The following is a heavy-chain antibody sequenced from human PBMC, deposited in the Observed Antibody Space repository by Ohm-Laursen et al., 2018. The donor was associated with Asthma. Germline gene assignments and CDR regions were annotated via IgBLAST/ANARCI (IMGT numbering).Heavy chain of an antibody. CDR3: AIGHIVAVPAAKSEDGYYYYYGMDV. Sequence: PSETLSLTCAVYGGSFSGYYWSWIRQPPGKGLEWIGEINHSGSTNYNPSLKSRVTIPVDTSKNQFSLKLSSVTAADTAVYYCAIGHIVAVPAAKSEDGYYYYYGMDVWGQGTTITVSS. V-gene: IGHV4-34*01. D-gene: IGHD2-2*01. CDR2: INHSGST. CDR1: GGSFSGYY. J-gene: IGHJ6*02.